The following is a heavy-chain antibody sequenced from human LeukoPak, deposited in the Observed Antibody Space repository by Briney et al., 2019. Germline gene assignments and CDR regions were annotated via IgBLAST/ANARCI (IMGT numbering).Heavy chain of an antibody. J-gene: IGHJ3*02. V-gene: IGHV1-46*01. CDR3: ASGAHFDDFWSGPDAFDI. Sequence: GASVKVSCKASGYSFTGYYMHWVRQAPGQGLEWMGWINPSGGSTSYAQKFQGRVTITADESTSTAYMELSSLRSEDTAVYYCASGAHFDDFWSGPDAFDIWGQGTMVTVSS. CDR2: INPSGGST. CDR1: GYSFTGYY. D-gene: IGHD3-3*01.